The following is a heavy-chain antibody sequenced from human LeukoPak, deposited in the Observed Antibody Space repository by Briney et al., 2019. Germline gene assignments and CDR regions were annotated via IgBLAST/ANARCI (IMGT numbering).Heavy chain of an antibody. V-gene: IGHV5-51*01. D-gene: IGHD3-22*01. J-gene: IGHJ1*01. CDR3: ASPPPYDSSGYAFPEYFQH. CDR1: GYSFTSYW. CDR2: IYPGDSDT. Sequence: GESLKISCKGSGYSFTSYWIGWVRQMPGKGLEWMGIIYPGDSDTRYSPSFQGQVTISADKSISTAYLQWSSLKASDTAMYYCASPPPYDSSGYAFPEYFQHWGQGTLVTVSS.